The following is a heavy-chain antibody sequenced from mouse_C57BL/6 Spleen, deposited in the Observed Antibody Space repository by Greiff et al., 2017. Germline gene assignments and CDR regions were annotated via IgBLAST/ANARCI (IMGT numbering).Heavy chain of an antibody. CDR1: GFTFSSYA. CDR3: ARDLWLRRGGFDY. V-gene: IGHV5-4*01. CDR2: ISDGGSYT. D-gene: IGHD2-2*01. Sequence: EVHLVESGGGLVKPGGSLKLSCAASGFTFSSYAMSWVRQTPEKRLEWVATISDGGSYTYYPANVKGRFTISRDNAKNNLYLQMSHLKAEDTAMYYCARDLWLRRGGFDYWGRGTTLTVSS. J-gene: IGHJ2*01.